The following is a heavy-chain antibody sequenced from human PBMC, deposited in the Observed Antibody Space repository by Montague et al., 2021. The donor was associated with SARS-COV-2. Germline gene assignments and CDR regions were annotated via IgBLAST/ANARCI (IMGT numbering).Heavy chain of an antibody. V-gene: IGHV3-48*02. CDR2: ISSSSITI. J-gene: IGHJ4*02. CDR1: GFTFSSYS. D-gene: IGHD3-10*01. Sequence: SLRLSCAASGFTFSSYSMNWVRQTPGKGLEWVSYISSSSITIYYADSLKGRFTISRDNAKNSLYLQMNSLRDEDTAVYYCARDQVLWFGEHVVWGQGTLVTVSS. CDR3: ARDQVLWFGEHVV.